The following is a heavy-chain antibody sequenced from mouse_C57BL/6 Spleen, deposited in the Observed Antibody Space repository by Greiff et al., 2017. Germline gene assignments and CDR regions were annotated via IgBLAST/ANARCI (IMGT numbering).Heavy chain of an antibody. J-gene: IGHJ1*03. D-gene: IGHD2-3*01. CDR1: GYTFTDYY. Sequence: VQLQQSGAELVRPGASVKLSCKASGYTFTDYYINWVKQRPGQGLEWIARIYPGSGNTYYNEKFKGKATLTAEKSSSTAYMQLSSLTSEDSAVYFCAREDDGYYRWYFDVWGTGTTVTVSS. V-gene: IGHV1-76*01. CDR2: IYPGSGNT. CDR3: AREDDGYYRWYFDV.